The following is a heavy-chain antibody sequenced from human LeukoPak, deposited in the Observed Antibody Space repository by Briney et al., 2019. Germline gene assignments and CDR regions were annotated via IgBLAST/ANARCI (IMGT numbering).Heavy chain of an antibody. V-gene: IGHV3-73*01. CDR1: GFTFSGSA. CDR2: IRSKANSYAT. J-gene: IGHJ4*02. Sequence: GGSLRLSCAASGFTFSGSAMHWVRQASGKGLEWVGRIRSKANSYATAYAASVKGRFTISRDDSKNTAYLQMNSLETEDTAVYYCTRHVAYYYDSGFDYWGQGTLVTVSS. D-gene: IGHD3-22*01. CDR3: TRHVAYYYDSGFDY.